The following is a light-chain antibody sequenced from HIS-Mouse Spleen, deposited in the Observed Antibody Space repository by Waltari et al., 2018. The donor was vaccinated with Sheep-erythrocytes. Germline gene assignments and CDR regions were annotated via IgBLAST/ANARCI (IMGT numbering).Light chain of an antibody. CDR1: SSDVGGYNS. J-gene: IGLJ1*01. CDR3: CSYAGSYNHV. V-gene: IGLV2-11*01. Sequence: QSALTQPRSVSGSPGQSVTISCTGTSSDVGGYNSVSWYQQHPGKAPKHMIYDVSKRPSGVPDRFSGSKSGNTASLTISGLQAEDEADYYCCSYAGSYNHVFATGTKVTVL. CDR2: DVS.